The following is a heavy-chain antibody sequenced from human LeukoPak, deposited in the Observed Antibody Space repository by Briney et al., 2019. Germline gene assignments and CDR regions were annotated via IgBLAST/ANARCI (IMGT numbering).Heavy chain of an antibody. CDR2: INWNGGST. Sequence: PGGSLRLSCAASGFTFDDYGMSWVRQAPGKGLEWVSGINWNGGSTGYADSVKGRFTISRDNAKNSLYLQMNSLRAEDTALYYCARESRYQDHAEGAFDIWGQGTMVTVSS. CDR1: GFTFDDYG. J-gene: IGHJ3*02. CDR3: ARESRYQDHAEGAFDI. D-gene: IGHD2-2*01. V-gene: IGHV3-20*04.